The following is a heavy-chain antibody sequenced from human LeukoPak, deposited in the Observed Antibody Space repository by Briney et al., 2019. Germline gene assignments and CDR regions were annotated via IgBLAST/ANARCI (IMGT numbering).Heavy chain of an antibody. CDR2: ISGSGGST. J-gene: IGHJ6*02. CDR1: GFTFSSYA. D-gene: IGHD6-19*01. V-gene: IGHV3-23*01. CDR3: AKGGSGWYSAYYYYGMDV. Sequence: GGPLRLSCAASGFTFSSYAMSWVRQAPGKGLEWVSAISGSGGSTYYADSVKGRFTISRDNSKNTLYLQMNSLRAEDTAVYYCAKGGSGWYSAYYYYGMDVWGQGTTVTVSS.